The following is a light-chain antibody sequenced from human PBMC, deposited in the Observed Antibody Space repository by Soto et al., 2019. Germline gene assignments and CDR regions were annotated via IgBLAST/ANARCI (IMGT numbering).Light chain of an antibody. Sequence: ETVLTQSPATLSLSPGDRATLSCRASRRVSSYLAWYQQKAGQAPRLLIYDASNRAAGTPARFSGSGSGTDFTLTISSLEPEDFATYYCQQSHSTPLTFGGGTKLEI. CDR2: DAS. CDR3: QQSHSTPLT. J-gene: IGKJ4*01. V-gene: IGKV3-11*01. CDR1: RRVSSY.